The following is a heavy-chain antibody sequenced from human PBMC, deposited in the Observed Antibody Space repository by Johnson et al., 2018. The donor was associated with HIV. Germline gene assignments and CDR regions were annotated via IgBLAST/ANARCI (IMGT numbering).Heavy chain of an antibody. V-gene: IGHV3-30*02. CDR2: IPYDGSNQ. Sequence: QEQLVESGGGVVQPGGSLRLSCAASGFTFNSYGIHWVRQAPGKGLEWVAFIPYDGSNQLYADSVKGRFTISRDNSKNTLYLQMNSLRPEDTAMYYCAKDDNLGVCYSDAFDIWGQGTVVTVSS. CDR3: AKDDNLGVCYSDAFDI. D-gene: IGHD3-22*01. J-gene: IGHJ3*02. CDR1: GFTFNSYG.